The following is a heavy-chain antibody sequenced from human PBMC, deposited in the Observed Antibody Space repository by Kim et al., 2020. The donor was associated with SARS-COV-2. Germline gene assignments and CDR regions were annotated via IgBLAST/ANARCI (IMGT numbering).Heavy chain of an antibody. CDR3: ARGIEAGVDY. D-gene: IGHD6-19*01. Sequence: ASVKVSCKTSGYTFTTLDVNWVRQAPGQGLEWMGWMNPSRGITAYAQKFQGRVTITRDTSISTAYMELSSLTSDDTAIYYCARGIEAGVDYWGQGTLVTVSS. J-gene: IGHJ4*02. CDR1: GYTFTTLD. V-gene: IGHV1-8*01. CDR2: MNPSRGIT.